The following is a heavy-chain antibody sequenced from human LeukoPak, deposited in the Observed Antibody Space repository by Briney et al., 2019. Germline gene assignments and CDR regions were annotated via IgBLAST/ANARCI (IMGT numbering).Heavy chain of an antibody. J-gene: IGHJ5*02. D-gene: IGHD3-10*01. Sequence: PSETLSLTCTVSGGSISSDYWSWIRQPPGKGLEWIGIYYTGTTKYNPSLKSRVSISIDTSKNQFSLKLSSVTAADTAMYYCARHKRGSSTDWFDPWGQGIMATVSA. CDR1: GGSISSDY. V-gene: IGHV4-59*08. CDR2: YYTGTT. CDR3: ARHKRGSSTDWFDP.